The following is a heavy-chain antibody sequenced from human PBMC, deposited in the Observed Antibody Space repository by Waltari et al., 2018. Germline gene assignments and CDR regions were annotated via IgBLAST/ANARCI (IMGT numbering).Heavy chain of an antibody. D-gene: IGHD4-17*01. CDR1: GGPISSSSSY. CDR2: IYYSGST. J-gene: IGHJ5*02. Sequence: QLQLQESGPGLVKPSETLSLTCTVSGGPISSSSSYWGWIRQPPGKGLEWIGSIYYSGSTYYNPSLKSRVTISVDTSKNQFSLKLSSVTAADTAVYYCAMSTVTYNWFDPWGQGTLVTVSS. CDR3: AMSTVTYNWFDP. V-gene: IGHV4-39*01.